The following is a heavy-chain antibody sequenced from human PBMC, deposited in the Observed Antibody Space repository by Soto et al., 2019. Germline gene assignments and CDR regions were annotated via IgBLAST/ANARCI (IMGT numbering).Heavy chain of an antibody. D-gene: IGHD2-21*01. CDR3: ARQCGTGAFDF. Sequence: QVQLQESGPGLVKPSETLSLTCTVSGGSISSYYWSWIRQPPGKGLEWIGYIYYSGSTNYNPSLQSRVTMSVDTSKNQFSLKLSSVTAADTAVYYCARQCGTGAFDFWGQGTMVPVSS. J-gene: IGHJ3*01. V-gene: IGHV4-59*08. CDR2: IYYSGST. CDR1: GGSISSYY.